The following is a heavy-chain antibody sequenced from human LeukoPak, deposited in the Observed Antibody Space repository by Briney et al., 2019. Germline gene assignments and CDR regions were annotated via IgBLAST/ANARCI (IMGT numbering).Heavy chain of an antibody. Sequence: RASVKVSCKASGGTFSSYAISWVRQAPGQGLEWMGRIIPILGIANYAQKFQGRVTITADKSTSTAYMELSSLRSEDTAVYYCARPAGNYYDSSGHHGWFDPWGQGTLVTVSS. J-gene: IGHJ5*02. V-gene: IGHV1-69*04. CDR1: GGTFSSYA. CDR3: ARPAGNYYDSSGHHGWFDP. CDR2: IIPILGIA. D-gene: IGHD3-22*01.